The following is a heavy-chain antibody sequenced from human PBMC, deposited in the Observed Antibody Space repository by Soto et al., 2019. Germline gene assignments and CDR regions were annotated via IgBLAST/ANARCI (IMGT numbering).Heavy chain of an antibody. CDR2: ISGSGGST. Sequence: PGRSLRLSWAASGFTFSSYAMRWIRQAPGKGLEWVSAISGSGGSTYYADSVKGRFTISRDNSKNTLYLQMNSLRAEDTAVYYCAKDLYGDSSYFDYWGQGTLVTVSS. D-gene: IGHD4-17*01. V-gene: IGHV3-23*01. J-gene: IGHJ4*02. CDR3: AKDLYGDSSYFDY. CDR1: GFTFSSYA.